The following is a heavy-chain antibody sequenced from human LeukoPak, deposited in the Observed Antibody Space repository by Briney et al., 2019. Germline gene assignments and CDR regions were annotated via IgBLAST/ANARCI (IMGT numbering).Heavy chain of an antibody. V-gene: IGHV3-48*03. D-gene: IGHD1-26*01. CDR2: ISSSGSTI. Sequence: PEGSLRLSCAASGFTFSSYEMNWVRQAPGKGLEWVSYISSSGSTIYYADSVKGRFTISRDNAKNSLYLQMNSLRAEDTAVYYCAREVGATNNYYYYYMDVWGKGTTVTISS. J-gene: IGHJ6*03. CDR1: GFTFSSYE. CDR3: AREVGATNNYYYYYMDV.